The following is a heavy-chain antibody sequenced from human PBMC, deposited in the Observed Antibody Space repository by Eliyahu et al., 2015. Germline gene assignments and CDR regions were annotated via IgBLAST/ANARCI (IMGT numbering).Heavy chain of an antibody. D-gene: IGHD5-24*01. CDR2: IYYSGST. J-gene: IGHJ4*02. V-gene: IGHV4-39*01. CDR1: GGSISSSSYY. CDR3: ARQGGFQGWLQLLGWFDY. Sequence: QLQLQESGPGLVKPSETLSLTCTVSGGSISSSSYYWGWIRQPPGKGLEWIGSIYYSGSTYYNPSLKSRVTISVDTSKNQFSLKLSSVTAADTAVYYCARQGGFQGWLQLLGWFDYWGQGTLVTVSS.